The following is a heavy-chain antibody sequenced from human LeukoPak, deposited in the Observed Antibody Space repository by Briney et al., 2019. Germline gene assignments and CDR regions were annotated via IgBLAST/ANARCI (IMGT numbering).Heavy chain of an antibody. Sequence: PGGSLRLSCAASGFTFSSYSMNWVRQAPGKGLEWVSSISGSSSYIYYADSVKGRFTISRHNAKNSLYLQMNSLRAEDTAVYYCARDYGITLVRGEMDVWGKGTTVTISS. J-gene: IGHJ6*04. V-gene: IGHV3-21*01. CDR3: ARDYGITLVRGEMDV. D-gene: IGHD3-10*01. CDR1: GFTFSSYS. CDR2: ISGSSSYI.